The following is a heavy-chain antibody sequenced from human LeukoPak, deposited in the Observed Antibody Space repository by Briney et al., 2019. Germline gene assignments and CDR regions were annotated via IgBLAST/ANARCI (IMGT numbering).Heavy chain of an antibody. Sequence: SETLCLTCTVSGGSLSSYFWSWIRQPPGKGLEWIGYIHNSATTNCNPSLKSRVTISLDTAKNQFSLKLTSVTAADTAVYYCARGFNWFDPWGQGTLVTVSS. CDR2: IHNSATT. CDR1: GGSLSSYF. J-gene: IGHJ5*02. CDR3: ARGFNWFDP. V-gene: IGHV4-59*12.